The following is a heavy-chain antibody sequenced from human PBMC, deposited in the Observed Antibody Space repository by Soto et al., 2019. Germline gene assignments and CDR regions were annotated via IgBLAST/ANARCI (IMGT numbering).Heavy chain of an antibody. Sequence: PGGSLRLSCAASGFTFSSYAMSWVRQAPGKGLEWVSAISGSGGSTYYADSVKGRFTISRDNSKNTLYLQMNSLRAEDTAVYYCARVSCSGGSCYPDAFDIWGQGTMVTVSS. CDR3: ARVSCSGGSCYPDAFDI. D-gene: IGHD2-15*01. V-gene: IGHV3-23*01. CDR1: GFTFSSYA. CDR2: ISGSGGST. J-gene: IGHJ3*02.